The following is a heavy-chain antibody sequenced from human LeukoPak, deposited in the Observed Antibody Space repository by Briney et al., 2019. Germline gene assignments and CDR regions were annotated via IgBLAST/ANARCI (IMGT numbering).Heavy chain of an antibody. CDR1: GYTFTSYG. Sequence: ASVKVSCKASGYTFTSYGISWVRQAPGQGLEWMGWISAYNGNTNYGQKLQGRVTMTTDTSTSTAYMELRSLRSDDTAVYYCARPMTTVTHHDAFDIWGQGTMVTVSS. J-gene: IGHJ3*02. CDR3: ARPMTTVTHHDAFDI. D-gene: IGHD4-17*01. V-gene: IGHV1-18*01. CDR2: ISAYNGNT.